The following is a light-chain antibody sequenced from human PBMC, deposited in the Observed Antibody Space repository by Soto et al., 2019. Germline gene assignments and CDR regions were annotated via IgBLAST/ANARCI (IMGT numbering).Light chain of an antibody. V-gene: IGKV3-11*01. CDR1: QSVSSY. CDR2: DAS. J-gene: IGKJ4*01. CDR3: QQRSSWPLT. Sequence: EIVLTQSPATLSLSPGERATLSCRASQSVSSYLAWYQQKPGQAPRLVTYDASNRATGIPGRFSGSGSGTDFTLTISSLEPEDFAVYYCQQRSSWPLTFGGGTKVDIK.